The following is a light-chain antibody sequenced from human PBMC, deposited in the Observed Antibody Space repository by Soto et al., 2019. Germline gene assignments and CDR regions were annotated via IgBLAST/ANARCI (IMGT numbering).Light chain of an antibody. V-gene: IGKV1-39*01. J-gene: IGKJ5*01. CDR1: QSISNF. CDR2: AAS. Sequence: DIQMTQSPSSLSASVGDRVTITCRASQSISNFLNWYQQKPGKAPNLLIYAASSLQGGVPSRFSGSGSGTDFTLTINSLQPEDFATYFCQQSYSTPPITFGQGTRLEIK. CDR3: QQSYSTPPIT.